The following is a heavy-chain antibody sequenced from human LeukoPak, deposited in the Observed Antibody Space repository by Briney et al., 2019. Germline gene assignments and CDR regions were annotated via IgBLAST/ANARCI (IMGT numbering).Heavy chain of an antibody. V-gene: IGHV3-9*01. J-gene: IGHJ4*02. D-gene: IGHD6-13*01. Sequence: GRSVRLSCAASGFTFDDYAMHGVRQAPGKGLEGVSGISWNSGSIGYADSVKGRFTIPRDNAKNSLYLQMNSLRAEDTALYYCAKDIKSEQQLVGFDYWGQGTLVTVSS. CDR2: ISWNSGSI. CDR3: AKDIKSEQQLVGFDY. CDR1: GFTFDDYA.